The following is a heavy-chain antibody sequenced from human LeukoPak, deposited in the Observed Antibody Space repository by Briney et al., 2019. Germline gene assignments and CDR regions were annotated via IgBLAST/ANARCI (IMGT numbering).Heavy chain of an antibody. D-gene: IGHD6-13*01. V-gene: IGHV3-23*01. J-gene: IGHJ6*02. CDR2: ISDSGGRT. CDR3: AGDRIAAVGRYGLDV. CDR1: GFTFSSYA. Sequence: PGGSLRLSCAASGFTFSSYAMSWVRQAPGKGLEWVSAISDSGGRTYYADSVKGRFTISRDNSKSTLYLQMNSLRAEDTAVYYCAGDRIAAVGRYGLDVWGQGATVTVSS.